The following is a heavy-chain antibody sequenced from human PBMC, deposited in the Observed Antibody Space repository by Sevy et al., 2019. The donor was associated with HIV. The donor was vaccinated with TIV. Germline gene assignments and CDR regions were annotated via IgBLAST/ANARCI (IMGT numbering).Heavy chain of an antibody. CDR1: GFPLTGHH. V-gene: IGHV1-2*02. J-gene: IGHJ4*02. D-gene: IGHD3-9*01. Sequence: ASVKVSCKTSGFPLTGHHMHWVRQAPGHGLGWMGWINSKSGGTNYAQQFQGRVIMTRDTSFSTISMDLTGLKSDVTAIYYCARHTGFMLDSWGQGTLVTVSS. CDR3: ARHTGFMLDS. CDR2: INSKSGGT.